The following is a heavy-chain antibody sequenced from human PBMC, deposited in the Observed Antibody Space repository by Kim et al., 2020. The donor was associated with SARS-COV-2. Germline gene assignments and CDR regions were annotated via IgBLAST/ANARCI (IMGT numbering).Heavy chain of an antibody. CDR3: ARDRDYGDYGYYYYYGMDV. CDR1: GFTFSSYS. V-gene: IGHV3-21*01. J-gene: IGHJ6*02. D-gene: IGHD4-17*01. CDR2: ISSSSYI. Sequence: GGSLRLSCAASGFTFSSYSMNWVRQAPGKGLEWVSSISSSSYIYYADSVKGRFTISRDNAKNSLYLQMNSLRAEDTAVYYCARDRDYGDYGYYYYYGMDVWGQGTTVTVSS.